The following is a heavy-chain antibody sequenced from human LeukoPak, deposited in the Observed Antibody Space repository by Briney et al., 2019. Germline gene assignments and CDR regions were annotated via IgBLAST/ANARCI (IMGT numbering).Heavy chain of an antibody. CDR3: ARDGVTAETPFYFDS. J-gene: IGHJ4*02. Sequence: GGSLRLSCTGSGFILNSYGINWVRQAPGKGLEWVAYISSSTSNIFYADSVKGRFTISRDHAKDSVLLQMNSLRVEDTALYFCARDGVTAETPFYFDSWGQGALVTVSS. CDR1: GFILNSYG. D-gene: IGHD2-21*02. V-gene: IGHV3-48*01. CDR2: ISSSTSNI.